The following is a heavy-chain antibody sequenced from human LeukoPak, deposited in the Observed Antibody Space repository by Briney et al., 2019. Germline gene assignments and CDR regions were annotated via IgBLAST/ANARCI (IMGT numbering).Heavy chain of an antibody. V-gene: IGHV1-2*02. D-gene: IGHD1-26*01. CDR1: GDTFTAYY. J-gene: IGHJ3*02. CDR2: INPNSGGT. CDR3: ARSVGSYGGVAAFAI. Sequence: ASVKVSCKTSGDTFTAYYIHWVRQAPGQGQGFEWMGWINPNSGGTHYAQKFQGRVTMTEDTSISTAYMELTRLTSDDTTIYYCARSVGSYGGVAAFAIWGQGTLVTVSS.